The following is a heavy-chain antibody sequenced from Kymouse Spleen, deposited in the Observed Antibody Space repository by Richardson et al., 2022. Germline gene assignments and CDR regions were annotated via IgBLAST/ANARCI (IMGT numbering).Heavy chain of an antibody. V-gene: IGHV4-39*01. Sequence: QLQLQESGPGLVKPSETLSLTCTVSGGSISSSSYYWGWIRQPPGKGLEWIGSIYYSGSTYYNPSLKSRVTISVDTSKNQFSLKLSSVTAADTAVYYCARKIFGVVIRFDYWGQGTLVTVSS. J-gene: IGHJ4*02. CDR3: ARKIFGVVIRFDY. D-gene: IGHD3-3*01. CDR1: GGSISSSSYY. CDR2: IYYSGST.